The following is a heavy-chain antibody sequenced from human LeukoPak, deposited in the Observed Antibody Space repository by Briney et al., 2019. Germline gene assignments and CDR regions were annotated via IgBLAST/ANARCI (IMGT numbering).Heavy chain of an antibody. CDR1: GFTFSSYA. CDR3: ARDLGYFDY. J-gene: IGHJ4*02. D-gene: IGHD3-16*01. CDR2: IYSGGST. V-gene: IGHV3-53*01. Sequence: GGSLRLSCAASGFTFSSYAMSWVRQAPGKGLEWVSVIYSGGSTYYADSVKGRFTISRDNSKNTLYLQMNSLRAEDTAVYYCARDLGYFDYWGQGTLVTVSS.